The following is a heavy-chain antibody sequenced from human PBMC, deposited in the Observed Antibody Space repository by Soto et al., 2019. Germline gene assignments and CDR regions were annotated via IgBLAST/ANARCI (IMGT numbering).Heavy chain of an antibody. D-gene: IGHD4-17*01. J-gene: IGHJ4*02. CDR1: GGSISSGGSY. Sequence: SETLSLTCTVSGGSISSGGSYWSWIRQHPGKGLEWIGYIYYSGSTYYNPSVESRVTISVDTSKNEFSLKLSSVTAADTAVYYCARLSGDYEWDFDYWGQGTLVTVSS. CDR2: IYYSGST. CDR3: ARLSGDYEWDFDY. V-gene: IGHV4-31*03.